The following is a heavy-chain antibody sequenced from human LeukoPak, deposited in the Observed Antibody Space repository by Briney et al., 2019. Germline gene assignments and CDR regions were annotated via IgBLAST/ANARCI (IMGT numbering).Heavy chain of an antibody. D-gene: IGHD5-18*01. V-gene: IGHV3-33*01. J-gene: IGHJ4*02. CDR2: IWYDGTNK. CDR3: ARDQRGFSYSKYYFDY. CDR1: GFSFSSYG. Sequence: PGGSLRLSCAASGFSFSSYGMHWVRQAPGKGLEWVAVIWYDGTNKYYADSVKGRFTISRDNSKNTLYLQMNSLRAADTAVYYCARDQRGFSYSKYYFDYWGQGTLVTVSS.